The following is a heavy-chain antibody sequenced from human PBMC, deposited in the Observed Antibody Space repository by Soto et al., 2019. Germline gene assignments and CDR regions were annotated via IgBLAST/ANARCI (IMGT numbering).Heavy chain of an antibody. V-gene: IGHV1-69*01. Sequence: QVQLVQSGVEVKKPGSSVRVSCKASGDTFKNSVISWVRQAPGQGLEWMGGTIPLFGTTDYAQKFQGRLTITTDESTTTAYMDVSRLTSEDTAVYYCVAELDFGKLSVVWGQGTPVIVSS. CDR1: GDTFKNSV. CDR2: TIPLFGTT. CDR3: VAELDFGKLSVV. J-gene: IGHJ6*02. D-gene: IGHD3-10*01.